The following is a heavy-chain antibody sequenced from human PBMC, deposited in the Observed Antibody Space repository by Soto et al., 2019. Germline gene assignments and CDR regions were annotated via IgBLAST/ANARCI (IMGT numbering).Heavy chain of an antibody. Sequence: QVQLVESGGGVVQPGSSLRLSCPASGFTFSSYGMHWVRQAPGKGLEWVAVIWYDGSNKYYADAVKGRFTISRDNSKNALYLQMNSLRAEDTAVYYCAREGFDPWGQGTLVTVSS. CDR1: GFTFSSYG. CDR2: IWYDGSNK. J-gene: IGHJ5*02. CDR3: AREGFDP. V-gene: IGHV3-33*01.